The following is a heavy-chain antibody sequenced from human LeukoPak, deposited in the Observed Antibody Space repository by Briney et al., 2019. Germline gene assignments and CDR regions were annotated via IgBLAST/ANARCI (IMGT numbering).Heavy chain of an antibody. Sequence: PSETLSLTCTVSGGSISSYYWSWIRQPPGKGLEWIGYIYYSGSTNYNPSLKSRVTISVDTSKNQFSLKLSSVTAADTAVYYCAREVVTVRYFDLSGRGTLVTVSS. J-gene: IGHJ2*01. D-gene: IGHD4-23*01. V-gene: IGHV4-59*01. CDR1: GGSISSYY. CDR2: IYYSGST. CDR3: AREVVTVRYFDL.